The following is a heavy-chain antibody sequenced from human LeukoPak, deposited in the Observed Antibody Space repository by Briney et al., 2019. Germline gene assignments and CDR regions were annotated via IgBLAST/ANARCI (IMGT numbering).Heavy chain of an antibody. V-gene: IGHV1-69*13. D-gene: IGHD5-18*01. CDR2: IIPIFGTA. J-gene: IGHJ6*02. CDR3: ARLTPGYSYGALSYYYGMDV. Sequence: GASVKVSCKASGGTFSSYAISWVRQAPGQGLEWMGGIIPIFGTANYAQKFQGRVTITADESASTAYMELSSLRSEDTAVYYCARLTPGYSYGALSYYYGMDVWGQGTTVTVSS. CDR1: GGTFSSYA.